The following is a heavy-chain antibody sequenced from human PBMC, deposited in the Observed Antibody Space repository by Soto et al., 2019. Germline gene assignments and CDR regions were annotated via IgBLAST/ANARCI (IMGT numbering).Heavy chain of an antibody. CDR1: GGSISSSSYY. Sequence: PSETPSLTCTVSGGSISSSSYYWGWISQPPGKGLEWIGSIYYSGSTYYNPSLKSRVTISVDTSKNQFSLKLSSVTAADTAVYYCATVHYSNYFTTHYYGMDVWGQGTTVTVSS. V-gene: IGHV4-39*05. CDR3: ATVHYSNYFTTHYYGMDV. J-gene: IGHJ6*02. CDR2: IYYSGST. D-gene: IGHD4-4*01.